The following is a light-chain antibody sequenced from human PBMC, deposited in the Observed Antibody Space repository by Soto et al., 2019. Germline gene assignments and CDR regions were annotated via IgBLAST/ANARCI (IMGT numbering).Light chain of an antibody. Sequence: QSALTQAASVSGSPGQSISISCTGTSSDVGGHNYVSWYQQHPGKAPKLIIYEVSHRPSGVSNRFSGSKSGNTASLTISGLQLEDEADFYCTSYIKGGSFVFGTGTKVTVL. CDR3: TSYIKGGSFV. J-gene: IGLJ1*01. CDR1: SSDVGGHNY. V-gene: IGLV2-14*01. CDR2: EVS.